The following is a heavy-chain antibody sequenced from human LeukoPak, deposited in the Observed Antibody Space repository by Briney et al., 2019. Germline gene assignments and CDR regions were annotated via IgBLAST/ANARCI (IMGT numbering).Heavy chain of an antibody. V-gene: IGHV1-46*01. CDR3: ARDQEGFDY. CDR2: IYPRDGSR. J-gene: IGHJ4*02. Sequence: ASVTVSCKASGYTFTSNYIHWVRQAPGQGLEWMGMIYPRDGSRSYAQKFQGRVTVTRDTSTSTVHMELSGLRSEDTAVYYCARDQEGFDYWGQGTLVTVSS. CDR1: GYTFTSNY.